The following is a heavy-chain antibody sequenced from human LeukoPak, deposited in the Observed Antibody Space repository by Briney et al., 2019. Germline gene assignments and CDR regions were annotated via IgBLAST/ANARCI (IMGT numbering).Heavy chain of an antibody. CDR2: ISSSSIDI. J-gene: IGHJ5*02. CDR3: ARDYGGWCGIQKGVWFDT. D-gene: IGHD6-19*01. Sequence: GGSLRLSCEASGFTFRSYGLNWARQAPGKGLEWVSSISSSSIDIYYADSVKGRFTVSRDNAKNSLFLQMNSLRAEDTAVYYCARDYGGWCGIQKGVWFDTWGQGTLVTVSS. V-gene: IGHV3-21*01. CDR1: GFTFRSYG.